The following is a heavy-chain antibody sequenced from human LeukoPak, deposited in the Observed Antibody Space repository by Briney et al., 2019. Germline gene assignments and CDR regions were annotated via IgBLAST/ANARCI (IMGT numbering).Heavy chain of an antibody. CDR1: GFTFSNYA. D-gene: IGHD6-13*01. Sequence: QPGGSLRLSCAASGFTFSNYAMSWVRQAPGKGLEWVSTIDDSGGSTYYADSVKGRFTISRDNSENTLYLQMNSLRAEDTAVYYCAKNAQQLVRRDWFDPWGQGTLVTVSS. CDR2: IDDSGGST. CDR3: AKNAQQLVRRDWFDP. V-gene: IGHV3-23*01. J-gene: IGHJ5*02.